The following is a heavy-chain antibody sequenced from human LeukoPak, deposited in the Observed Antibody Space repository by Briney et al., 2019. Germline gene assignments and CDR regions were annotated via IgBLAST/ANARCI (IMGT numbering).Heavy chain of an antibody. CDR2: ISGSGGST. D-gene: IGHD3-3*01. CDR1: GFTFSSYA. CDR3: AKITIFGVVSPTD. J-gene: IGHJ4*02. Sequence: GGSLRLSCAASGFTFSSYAMSWVRQAPGKGLEWASGISGSGGSTHYADSVKGRFTISRDNSKNTLYLQMNSLRADDTAVYYCAKITIFGVVSPTDWGQGTLVTVSS. V-gene: IGHV3-23*01.